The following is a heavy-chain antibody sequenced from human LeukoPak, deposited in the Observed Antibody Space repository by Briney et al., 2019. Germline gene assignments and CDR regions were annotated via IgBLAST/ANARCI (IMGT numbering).Heavy chain of an antibody. Sequence: ASVKVSCKASGYTFTSYDINWVRQATGQGLEWMGWMNPNSGNTGYAQKFQGRDTITRNTSISTAYMELSSLRSEDTAVYYCARGRGTLGAFDIWGQGTMVTVSS. CDR3: ARGRGTLGAFDI. V-gene: IGHV1-8*03. J-gene: IGHJ3*02. D-gene: IGHD1-1*01. CDR2: MNPNSGNT. CDR1: GYTFTSYD.